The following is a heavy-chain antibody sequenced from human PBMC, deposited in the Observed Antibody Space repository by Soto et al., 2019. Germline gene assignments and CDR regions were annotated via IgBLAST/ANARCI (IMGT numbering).Heavy chain of an antibody. D-gene: IGHD2-8*01. CDR1: GYTFTRYG. V-gene: IGHV1-18*01. CDR2: ISAYNGNT. CDR3: ARVLRGYCTNGVCPTRNWFDP. J-gene: IGHJ5*02. Sequence: GASVKVSCKASGYTFTRYGISWVRQAPGQGLEWMGWISAYNGNTNYAQKLQGRVTMTTDTSTSTAYMELRSLRSDDTAVYYCARVLRGYCTNGVCPTRNWFDPWGQGTLVTVSS.